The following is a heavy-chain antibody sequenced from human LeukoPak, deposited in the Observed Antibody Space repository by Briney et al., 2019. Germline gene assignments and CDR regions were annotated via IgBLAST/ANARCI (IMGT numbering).Heavy chain of an antibody. J-gene: IGHJ4*02. CDR3: AKDMAAYYYASGNIDY. CDR2: ISWDGGGT. D-gene: IGHD3-10*01. Sequence: GGSLRLSCAASGFTFDDYAMHWVRHAPGKGLEWVSLISWDGGGTYYADTVKGRFTISRGNSKNSLYLQMNSLRAEDTALYYCAKDMAAYYYASGNIDYWGQGTLVTVSS. CDR1: GFTFDDYA. V-gene: IGHV3-43D*03.